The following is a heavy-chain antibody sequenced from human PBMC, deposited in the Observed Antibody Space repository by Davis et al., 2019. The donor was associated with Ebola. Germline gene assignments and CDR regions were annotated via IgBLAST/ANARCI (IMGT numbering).Heavy chain of an antibody. V-gene: IGHV1-45*02. D-gene: IGHD1-26*01. J-gene: IGHJ4*02. Sequence: SVKVSCKASGYTFTYRYLHWVRQAPGQALEWMGWITPFNGNTNYAQKFQGRVTITADKSTSTAYMELSSLRSEDTAVYYCARDVGATGDYWGQGTLVTVSS. CDR2: ITPFNGNT. CDR3: ARDVGATGDY. CDR1: GYTFTYRY.